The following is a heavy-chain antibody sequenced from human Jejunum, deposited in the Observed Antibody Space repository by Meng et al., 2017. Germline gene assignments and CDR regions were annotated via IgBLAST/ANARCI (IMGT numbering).Heavy chain of an antibody. CDR1: GFTLSDHY. CDR2: GRDRTKGYTT. V-gene: IGHV3-72*01. CDR3: ARVGSYYDSSGYSKDAIDL. Sequence: GESLKISCAASGFTLSDHYMDWVRQAPGKGLEWVGRGRDRTKGYTTDYAASVKGRFTISRDDSKNSLYLQMNSLKTEDTAVYYCARVGSYYDSSGYSKDAIDLWGQGTMVTVSS. D-gene: IGHD3-22*01. J-gene: IGHJ3*01.